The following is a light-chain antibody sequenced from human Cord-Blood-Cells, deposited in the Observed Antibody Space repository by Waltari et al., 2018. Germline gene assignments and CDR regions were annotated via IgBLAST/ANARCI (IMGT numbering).Light chain of an antibody. CDR2: DVS. CDR3: SSYTSSSTLTV. CDR1: SSDVGGYNY. V-gene: IGLV2-14*01. Sequence: QSALTQPASVSGSPGQSITISCTGTSSDVGGYNYVSWYQQHPGKAPKLMLYDVSNRPSGVSNLFSGTKSGNTASLTISELQAEDEADYYCSSYTSSSTLTVFGGGTKLTVL. J-gene: IGLJ3*02.